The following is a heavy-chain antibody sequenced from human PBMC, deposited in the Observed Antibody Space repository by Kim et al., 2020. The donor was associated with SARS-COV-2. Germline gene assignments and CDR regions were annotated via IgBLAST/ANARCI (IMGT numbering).Heavy chain of an antibody. J-gene: IGHJ5*02. Sequence: ASVKVSCKASGYTFTSYAMNWVRQAPGQGLEWMGWINTNTGNPTYAQVFTGRFVFSLDTSVSTAYLQISSLKAEDTAVYYCASLRLGELSLGLYNWFDPWGQGTLVTVSS. CDR2: INTNTGNP. CDR1: GYTFTSYA. CDR3: ASLRLGELSLGLYNWFDP. V-gene: IGHV7-4-1*02. D-gene: IGHD3-16*02.